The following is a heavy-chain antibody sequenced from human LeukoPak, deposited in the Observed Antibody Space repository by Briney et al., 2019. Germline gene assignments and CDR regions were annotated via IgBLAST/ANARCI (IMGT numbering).Heavy chain of an antibody. CDR2: ISYDGSNK. J-gene: IGHJ3*02. D-gene: IGHD1-26*01. CDR1: GFTFSSYG. V-gene: IGHV3-30*18. Sequence: GSLRLSCAASGFTFSSYGMHWVRQAPGKGLEWVAVISYDGSNKYYADSVKGRFTISRDNSKNTLYLQMNSLRAEDTAVYYCAKEEVGATAFDIWGQGTMVTVSS. CDR3: AKEEVGATAFDI.